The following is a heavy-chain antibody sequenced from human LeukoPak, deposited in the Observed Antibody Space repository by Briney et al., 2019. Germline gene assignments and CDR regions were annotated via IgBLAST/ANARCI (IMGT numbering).Heavy chain of an antibody. CDR3: ARASNSSYCSSTSCFPSFDY. D-gene: IGHD2-2*01. Sequence: SQTLSLTCAISGDSVSSNSAAWNWIRQSPSRGLEWLGRTYYRSKWYNDYAVSVKSRITINPDTSKNQFSLQLNSVTPEDTAVYYCARASNSSYCSSTSCFPSFDYWGQGTLATVSS. V-gene: IGHV6-1*01. CDR2: TYYRSKWYN. J-gene: IGHJ4*02. CDR1: GDSVSSNSAA.